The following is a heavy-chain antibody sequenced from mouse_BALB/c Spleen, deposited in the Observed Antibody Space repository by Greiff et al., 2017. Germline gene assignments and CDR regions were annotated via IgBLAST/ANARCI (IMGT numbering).Heavy chain of an antibody. CDR2: ISSGGSYT. CDR3: ARRKDLYYFDY. Sequence: EVKLMESGGGLVKPGGSLKLSCAASGFTFSSYAMSWVRQTPEKRLEWVATISSGGSYTYYPDSVKGRFTISRDNAKNTLYLQMSSLRSEDTAMYYGARRKDLYYFDYGGQGTTLTVSS. CDR1: GFTFSSYA. V-gene: IGHV5-9-3*01. J-gene: IGHJ2*01.